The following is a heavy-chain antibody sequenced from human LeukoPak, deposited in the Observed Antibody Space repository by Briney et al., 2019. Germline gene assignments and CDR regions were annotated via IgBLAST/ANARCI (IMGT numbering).Heavy chain of an antibody. CDR3: TTEYYGPSNF. CDR2: IKANVDGGTA. D-gene: IGHD3-3*01. CDR1: GFTFNIAW. V-gene: IGHV3-15*01. J-gene: IGHJ4*02. Sequence: GGSLRLSCAGAGFTFNIAWMSWVRQAPGKGLEWVGHIKANVDGGTADYAAPVKGRFTISRDDSKNTLYLQMNSLKTEDTAVYYCTTEYYGPSNFWGQGALVTVSS.